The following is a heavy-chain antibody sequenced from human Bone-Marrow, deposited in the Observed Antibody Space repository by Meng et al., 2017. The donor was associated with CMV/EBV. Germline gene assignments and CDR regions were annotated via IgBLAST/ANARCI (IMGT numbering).Heavy chain of an antibody. J-gene: IGHJ6*02. Sequence: GESLKISCAASGFTFSSYTLHWVRQAPGKGLEWVGWINPNSGGTNYAQKFQGRVTMTRDTSISTAYMELSRLRSDDTAVYYCARQRVGGYYYYGMDVWGQGTTVTVSS. CDR1: GFTFSSYT. CDR3: ARQRVGGYYYYGMDV. V-gene: IGHV1-2*02. D-gene: IGHD3-16*01. CDR2: INPNSGGT.